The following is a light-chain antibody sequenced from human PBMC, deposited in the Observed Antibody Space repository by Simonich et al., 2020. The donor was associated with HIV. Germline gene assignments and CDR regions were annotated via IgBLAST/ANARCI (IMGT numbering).Light chain of an antibody. CDR2: GAS. J-gene: IGKJ2*01. V-gene: IGKV3-15*01. Sequence: EILMTQSPATLSVSPGERATLSCRPSQSVASNLAWYKQKPGQAPRLLIYGASTRATGIPARFSGTGSGTEFTLTISSVQSEDFVVYYCQQYNNWPLFFGQGTKLEIK. CDR3: QQYNNWPLF. CDR1: QSVASN.